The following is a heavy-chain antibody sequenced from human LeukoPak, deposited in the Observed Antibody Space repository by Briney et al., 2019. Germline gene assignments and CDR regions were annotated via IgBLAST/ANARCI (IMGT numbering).Heavy chain of an antibody. V-gene: IGHV3-9*01. J-gene: IGHJ4*02. CDR1: GFTFDDYA. Sequence: PGGSLRLSCAASGFTFDDYAMHWVRQAPGKGLEWVSGISWNSGSIGYADSVKGRFTISRDNAKNSLYLQMNSLRAEDTAVYYCARDPSYGDWGQGTLVTVSS. CDR2: ISWNSGSI. D-gene: IGHD4-17*01. CDR3: ARDPSYGD.